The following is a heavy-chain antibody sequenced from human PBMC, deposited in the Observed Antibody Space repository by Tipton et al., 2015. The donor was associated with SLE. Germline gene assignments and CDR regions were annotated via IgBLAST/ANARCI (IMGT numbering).Heavy chain of an antibody. D-gene: IGHD3-3*01. V-gene: IGHV3-53*05. Sequence: SLRLSCAASGFTVSTNYMSWVRQAPGKGLEWVSVIYSGGSTSYADFVRGRFTISRDSLKNTVYLQMNSLRAEDTAMYFCARDSDYDFWRGHLDAFDMWGQGTMVIVSS. CDR2: IYSGGST. CDR3: ARDSDYDFWRGHLDAFDM. CDR1: GFTVSTNY. J-gene: IGHJ3*02.